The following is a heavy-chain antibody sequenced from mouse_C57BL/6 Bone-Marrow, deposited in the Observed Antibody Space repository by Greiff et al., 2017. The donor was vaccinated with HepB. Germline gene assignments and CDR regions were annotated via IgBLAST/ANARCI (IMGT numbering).Heavy chain of an antibody. CDR3: ARYSFYAMDY. CDR1: GFTFTDYY. V-gene: IGHV7-3*01. Sequence: DVHLVESGGGLVQPGGSLSLSCAASGFTFTDYYMSWVRQPPGKALEWLGFIRNKANGYTTEYSASVKGRFTISRDNSQSILYLQMNALRAEDSATYYCARYSFYAMDYWGQGTSVTVSS. J-gene: IGHJ4*01. CDR2: IRNKANGYTT.